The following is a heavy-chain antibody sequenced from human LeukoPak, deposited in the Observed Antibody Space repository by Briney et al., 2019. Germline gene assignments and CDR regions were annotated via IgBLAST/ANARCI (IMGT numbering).Heavy chain of an antibody. J-gene: IGHJ4*02. D-gene: IGHD4-17*01. CDR2: IYHSGST. Sequence: PSETLSLTCAVSGGSISSGGYSWSWIRQPPGKGLEWIGYIYHSGSTYYNPSLKSRVTISVDRSKNQFSLKLSSVTAADTAVYYCARVGVTTWRVFDYWGQGTLVTVSS. CDR1: GGSISSGGYS. V-gene: IGHV4-30-2*01. CDR3: ARVGVTTWRVFDY.